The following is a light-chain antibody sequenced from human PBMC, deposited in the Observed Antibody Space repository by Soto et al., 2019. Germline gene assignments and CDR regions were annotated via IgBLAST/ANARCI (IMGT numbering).Light chain of an antibody. CDR1: TSNIGSTPNIGSDY. V-gene: IGLV1-47*02. CDR2: STN. Sequence: QSVLTQPPSASGTPGQRVTISCSGSTSNIGSTPNIGSDYVYWYQQLPGTAPRLLIYSTNQRPSGVPDRISGSKSGTSATLAISGLRFEDEADYYCAVWDDSLSGWVFGGGTKLTVL. J-gene: IGLJ3*02. CDR3: AVWDDSLSGWV.